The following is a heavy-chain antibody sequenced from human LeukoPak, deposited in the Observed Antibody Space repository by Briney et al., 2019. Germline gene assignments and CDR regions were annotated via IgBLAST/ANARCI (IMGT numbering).Heavy chain of an antibody. CDR1: GFTFSSYA. CDR3: AKRQGYSTKWYWAYFDY. V-gene: IGHV3-30-3*02. D-gene: IGHD6-13*01. Sequence: GGSLRLSCAASGFTFSSYAMHWVRQAPGKGLEWVAVISYDGSNKYYADSVKGRFTISRDNSKNTLYLQMNSLRGQDTAVYYCAKRQGYSTKWYWAYFDYWGQGTLVTVSS. J-gene: IGHJ4*02. CDR2: ISYDGSNK.